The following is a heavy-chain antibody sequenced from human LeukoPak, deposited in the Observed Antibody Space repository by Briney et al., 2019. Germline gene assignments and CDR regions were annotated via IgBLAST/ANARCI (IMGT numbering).Heavy chain of an antibody. CDR2: IYYSGST. CDR1: GGSMSPYH. J-gene: IGHJ4*02. D-gene: IGHD6-19*01. Sequence: SETLSLTCTVSGGSMSPYHWGWIRQPPGKGLGWTGYIYYSGSTNYNPSLKSRVTISVNTSKNQFSLKLSSVTAADTAIYYCARAVSGRFDYWGQGTLVTVSS. V-gene: IGHV4-59*08. CDR3: ARAVSGRFDY.